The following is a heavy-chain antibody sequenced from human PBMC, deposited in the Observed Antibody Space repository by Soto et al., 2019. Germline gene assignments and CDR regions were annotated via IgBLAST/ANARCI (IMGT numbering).Heavy chain of an antibody. Sequence: ASVKVSCKVSGYTLTELSMHWVRQAPGKGLEWMGGFDPEDGETIYAQKFQGRVTMTEDTSTDTAYMELSSLRSEDTAVYYCATDRSYDILTGPDAFEIWGQGTMVTVSS. CDR2: FDPEDGET. V-gene: IGHV1-24*01. J-gene: IGHJ3*02. CDR3: ATDRSYDILTGPDAFEI. CDR1: GYTLTELS. D-gene: IGHD3-9*01.